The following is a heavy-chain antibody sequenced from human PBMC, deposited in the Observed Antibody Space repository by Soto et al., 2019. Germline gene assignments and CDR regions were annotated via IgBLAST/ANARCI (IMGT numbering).Heavy chain of an antibody. CDR3: ARGRGFYYDSSGSFDY. Sequence: QVQLVQSGAEVKKPGSSVKVSCKASGGTFSSYTISWVRQAPGQGLEWMGRIIPILGIANYAQKFQGRVTITXXKXTXXASMELSSLRSEDTALYYCARGRGFYYDSSGSFDYWGQGTLVTVSS. CDR1: GGTFSSYT. CDR2: IIPILGIA. V-gene: IGHV1-69*02. D-gene: IGHD3-22*01. J-gene: IGHJ4*02.